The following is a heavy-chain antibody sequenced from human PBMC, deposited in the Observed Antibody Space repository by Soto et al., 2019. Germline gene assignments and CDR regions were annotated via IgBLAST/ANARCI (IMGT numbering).Heavy chain of an antibody. D-gene: IGHD1-7*01. Sequence: PSETLSLTCTVSGGSISSSSYYWGWIRQPPGKGLEWIGSIYYSGSTYYNPSLKSRVTISVDTSKNQFSLKLSSVTAADTAVYYCARAQLEIRLWDYYYYGMDVWGQGTTVS. V-gene: IGHV4-39*01. CDR3: ARAQLEIRLWDYYYYGMDV. CDR2: IYYSGST. CDR1: GGSISSSSYY. J-gene: IGHJ6*02.